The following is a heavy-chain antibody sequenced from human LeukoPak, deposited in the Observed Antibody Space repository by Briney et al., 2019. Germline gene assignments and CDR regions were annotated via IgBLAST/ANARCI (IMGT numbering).Heavy chain of an antibody. Sequence: GGSLRLSCAASGFTFSSYAMSWVRQTPGKGLEWVSAISGSGAGTYYADSVKGRFSISRDNSKNTLYLHMNSLRAEDTAVYYCAKTGNPATGDYWGQGTLVTVSS. CDR3: AKTGNPATGDY. CDR1: GFTFSSYA. D-gene: IGHD1-1*01. V-gene: IGHV3-23*01. CDR2: ISGSGAGT. J-gene: IGHJ4*02.